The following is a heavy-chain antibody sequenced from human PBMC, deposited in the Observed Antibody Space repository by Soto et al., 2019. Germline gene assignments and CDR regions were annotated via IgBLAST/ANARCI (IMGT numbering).Heavy chain of an antibody. J-gene: IGHJ4*02. D-gene: IGHD5-12*01. Sequence: EVQLVESGGGLVQAGGSLRLSCAASGFSFSSYWMSWVRQAPGKGLEWMANIKQDGSEKYYVDSVKGRFSISRDNAKNSLYLQMYSLRAEDTAVYYCARGRGYSGYYFDYWGQGTLVTVSS. CDR2: IKQDGSEK. CDR3: ARGRGYSGYYFDY. V-gene: IGHV3-7*03. CDR1: GFSFSSYW.